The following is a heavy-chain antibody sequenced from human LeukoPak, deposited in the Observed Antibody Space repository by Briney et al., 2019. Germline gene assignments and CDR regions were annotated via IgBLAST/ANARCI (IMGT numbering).Heavy chain of an antibody. CDR2: ISGSGVST. D-gene: IGHD3-10*01. V-gene: IGHV3-23*01. J-gene: IGHJ4*02. CDR3: AKSHGGSGSDY. Sequence: GGSLRLSCAASGFTFSSYAMSWVRQAGGKGLEWVSAISGSGVSTYYADSVKGRFTISRDNSKNTLYMQMNSLRAEDTAVYYCAKSHGGSGSDYWGQGTLVTVSS. CDR1: GFTFSSYA.